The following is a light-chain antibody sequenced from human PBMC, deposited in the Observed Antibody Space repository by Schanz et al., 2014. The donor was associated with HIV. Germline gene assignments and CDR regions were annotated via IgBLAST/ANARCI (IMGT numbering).Light chain of an antibody. J-gene: IGKJ1*01. CDR1: QYIHRNF. CDR3: QQYGGSPT. CDR2: GAS. V-gene: IGKV3-20*01. Sequence: EIVMTQSPGTLSVSPGERATLTCRASQYIHRNFLGWHQQKLGQAPRLVIFGASNRATGIPDRFSGSDSGTDFTLTISRVEPEDAAVYYCQQYGGSPTFGQGTKVEIK.